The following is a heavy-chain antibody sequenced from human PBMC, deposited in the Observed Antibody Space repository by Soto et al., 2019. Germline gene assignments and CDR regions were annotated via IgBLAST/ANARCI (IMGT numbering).Heavy chain of an antibody. Sequence: GGSLRLSCAASGFTFSSYSMNWVRQAPGKGLEWVSYISSSSSTIYYADSVKGRFTISRDNAKNSLYLQMNSLRDEDTAVYYCARDLYYYGSGSGYFDYWGQGIQVTVSS. CDR3: ARDLYYYGSGSGYFDY. CDR1: GFTFSSYS. D-gene: IGHD3-10*01. V-gene: IGHV3-48*02. CDR2: ISSSSSTI. J-gene: IGHJ4*02.